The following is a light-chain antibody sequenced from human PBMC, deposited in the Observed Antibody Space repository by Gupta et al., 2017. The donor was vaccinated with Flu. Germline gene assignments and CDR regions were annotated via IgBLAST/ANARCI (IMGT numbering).Light chain of an antibody. CDR3: AAWDDSLNGPV. CDR2: SNN. J-gene: IGLJ3*02. V-gene: IGLV1-44*01. CDR1: SSNIGSNT. Sequence: QSVLTQPPSASGTPGQRVTISCSGSSSNIGSNTVNWYQQLPGTAPKLLIYSNNQRPSGVPDRVSGSKAGTSASLAISGLQSEDEADDYCAAWDDSLNGPVFGGGTKLTVL.